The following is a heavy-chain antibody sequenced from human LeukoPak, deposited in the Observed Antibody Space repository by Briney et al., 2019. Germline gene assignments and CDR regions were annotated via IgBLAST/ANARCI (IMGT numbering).Heavy chain of an antibody. V-gene: IGHV4-38-2*02. J-gene: IGHJ4*02. CDR2: IYHSGST. Sequence: SETLSLTCTVSGYSISSGYYWGWIRQPPGKGPEWIGSIYHSGSTYYNPPLKSRVTISVDMSKNQFSLKLSSVTAADTAVYYCARDISGYCSGGSCVEDYWGQGTLVTVSS. CDR1: GYSISSGYY. D-gene: IGHD2-15*01. CDR3: ARDISGYCSGGSCVEDY.